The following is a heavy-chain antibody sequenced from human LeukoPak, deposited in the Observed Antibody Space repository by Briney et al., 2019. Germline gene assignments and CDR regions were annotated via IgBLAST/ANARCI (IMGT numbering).Heavy chain of an antibody. CDR1: GGSISSYY. J-gene: IGHJ3*02. CDR2: IYYSGST. Sequence: SETLSLTCTVSGGSISSYYWSWIRQPPGKGLERIGYIYYSGSTNYNPSLKSRVTISVDTSKNQFSLKLSSVTAADTAVYYCARRIAVAGYNDAFDIWGQGTMVTVSS. CDR3: ARRIAVAGYNDAFDI. D-gene: IGHD6-19*01. V-gene: IGHV4-59*08.